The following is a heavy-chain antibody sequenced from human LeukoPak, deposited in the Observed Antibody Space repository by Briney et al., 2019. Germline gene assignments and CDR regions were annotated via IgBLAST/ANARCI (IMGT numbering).Heavy chain of an antibody. Sequence: GASVKVSCRVSGYTLTELSMHWVRQAPGKGLEWMGGFDPEDGETIYAQKFQGRVTMTEDTSTDTAYMELSSLRSEDTAVYYCATDRRSSGWYDPHYFDYWGQGTLVTVSS. CDR1: GYTLTELS. CDR2: FDPEDGET. V-gene: IGHV1-24*01. CDR3: ATDRRSSGWYDPHYFDY. J-gene: IGHJ4*02. D-gene: IGHD6-19*01.